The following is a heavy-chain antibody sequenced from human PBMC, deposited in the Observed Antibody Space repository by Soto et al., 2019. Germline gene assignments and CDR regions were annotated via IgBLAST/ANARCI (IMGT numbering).Heavy chain of an antibody. CDR2: ISGSGGST. J-gene: IGHJ4*02. CDR1: GFTFSSYA. V-gene: IGHV3-23*01. CDR3: ANDRGLHFDY. D-gene: IGHD4-17*01. Sequence: PGGSLRLSCAASGFTFSSYAMSWVRQAPGKGLEWVSAISGSGGSTYCADSVKGRFTISRDNSKNTLYLQMNSLRAEDTAVYYCANDRGLHFDYWGQGTLVTVSS.